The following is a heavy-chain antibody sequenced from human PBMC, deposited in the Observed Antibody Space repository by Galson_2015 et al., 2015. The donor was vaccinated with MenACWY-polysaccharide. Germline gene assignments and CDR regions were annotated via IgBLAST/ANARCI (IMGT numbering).Heavy chain of an antibody. D-gene: IGHD5-24*01. J-gene: IGHJ4*02. Sequence: LRLSCAASGFTVSSYPMTWVRQAPGKGLEWVSSIRSSSSYIYYADSVRGRFTISRDNAKNSLYLQMNSVRAEDTAVYYCARDGMAMATIPFDYWGQGTLVTVSS. CDR3: ARDGMAMATIPFDY. CDR1: GFTVSSYP. V-gene: IGHV3-21*01. CDR2: IRSSSSYI.